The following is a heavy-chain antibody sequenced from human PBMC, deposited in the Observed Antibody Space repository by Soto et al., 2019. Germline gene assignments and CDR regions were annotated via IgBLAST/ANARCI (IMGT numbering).Heavy chain of an antibody. CDR1: GGSISNYY. CDR3: ARDHPHSYGVYYFDY. CDR2: IYSSGST. Sequence: SETLSLTCTVSGGSISNYYWNWIRQSPGKGLEWIGYIYSSGSTHYNPSPQNRVTISIDTSKNQVSLKVNSVTAADTAVYYCARDHPHSYGVYYFDYWGQGTPVTVS. D-gene: IGHD5-18*01. J-gene: IGHJ4*02. V-gene: IGHV4-59*01.